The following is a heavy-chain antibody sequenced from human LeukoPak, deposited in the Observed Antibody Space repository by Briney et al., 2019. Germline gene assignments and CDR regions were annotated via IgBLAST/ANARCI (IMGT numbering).Heavy chain of an antibody. D-gene: IGHD1-26*01. Sequence: GSLRLSCAASGFIVSSDYINWVRQAPGKGLEWVSVIYSGGSTYYADSVKGRFTISRDNSKNTVYLQVNSLRAEDTAVYYCARDLIVGAPMNVWGKGTTVTVSS. CDR1: GFIVSSDY. CDR2: IYSGGST. CDR3: ARDLIVGAPMNV. J-gene: IGHJ6*04. V-gene: IGHV3-66*01.